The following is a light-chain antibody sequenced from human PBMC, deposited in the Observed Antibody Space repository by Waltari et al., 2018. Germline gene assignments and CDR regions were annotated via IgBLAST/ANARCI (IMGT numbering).Light chain of an antibody. J-gene: IGKJ3*01. CDR3: QQYNNWPVT. CDR1: QSVSSN. Sequence: EIVMTQSPATLSVSPGERATLSCRASQSVSSNLAWYQQKPGQAPRLLIYGASTRADGIPASFSGSGSGTEFTLTISSLQSEDFAVYYCQQYNNWPVTFGPGTKVDVK. CDR2: GAS. V-gene: IGKV3-15*01.